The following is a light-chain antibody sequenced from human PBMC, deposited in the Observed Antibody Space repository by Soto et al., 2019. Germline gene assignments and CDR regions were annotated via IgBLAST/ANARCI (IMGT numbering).Light chain of an antibody. Sequence: QSARTQPASVSGSPGQSITISCTGTSSDVGGFIFVSWYQQHPGRAPKLMIYDVSNRPSGVSNRFPGSKSGNTASLTISGLQADDDADYYCVSYTTSASYVFGTGTKLTVL. J-gene: IGLJ1*01. CDR3: VSYTTSASYV. CDR1: SSDVGGFIF. V-gene: IGLV2-14*01. CDR2: DVS.